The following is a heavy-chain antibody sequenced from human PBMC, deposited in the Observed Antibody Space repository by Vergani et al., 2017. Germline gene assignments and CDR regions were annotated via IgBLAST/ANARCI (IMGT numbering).Heavy chain of an antibody. D-gene: IGHD2-15*01. CDR1: GYTFTSYY. V-gene: IGHV1-46*01. J-gene: IGHJ6*02. CDR3: AREGAVVVAATLPRHYYYGMDV. Sequence: QVQLVQSGAEVMKPGASVKVSCKASGYTFTSYYMHWVRQAPGQGLEWMGIINPSGGSTSYAQKFQGRVTMTRDTSTSTVYMELSSLRSEDTAVYYCAREGAVVVAATLPRHYYYGMDVWGQGTTVTVSS. CDR2: INPSGGST.